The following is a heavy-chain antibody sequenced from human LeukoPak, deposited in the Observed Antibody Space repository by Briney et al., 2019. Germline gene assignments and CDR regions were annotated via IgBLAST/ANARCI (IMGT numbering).Heavy chain of an antibody. CDR3: TTDADSGSYYWPDY. J-gene: IGHJ4*02. CDR2: IKSKTDGGTT. V-gene: IGHV3-15*01. D-gene: IGHD1-26*01. Sequence: GGSLSLSCAASGFTFSNAWMSWVCQAPRKGLEWVGRIKSKTDGGTTDYAAPVKGRFTISRDDSKNTLYLQMNSLKTEDTAVYYCTTDADSGSYYWPDYWGQGTLVTVSS. CDR1: GFTFSNAW.